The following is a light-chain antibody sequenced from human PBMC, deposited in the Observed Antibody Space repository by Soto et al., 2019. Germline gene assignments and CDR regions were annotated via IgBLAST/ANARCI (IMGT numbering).Light chain of an antibody. Sequence: QSVLTQPPSVSAAPGQTVTISCSGSSSNIGNNYVSWYQQVPGTAPKLLIYDNNKRPSGVSDRFSGSKSGTSATLDITGLQTGDEADYYCITWDITMTASFGPGTKLTVL. J-gene: IGLJ1*01. CDR3: ITWDITMTAS. V-gene: IGLV1-51*01. CDR2: DNN. CDR1: SSNIGNNY.